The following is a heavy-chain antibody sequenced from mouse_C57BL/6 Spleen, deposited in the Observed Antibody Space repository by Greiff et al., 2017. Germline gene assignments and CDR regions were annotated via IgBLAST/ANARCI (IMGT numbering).Heavy chain of an antibody. D-gene: IGHD4-1*01. CDR1: GYTFTSYW. CDR2: IDPSDSYT. CDR3: ARLLGRDY. V-gene: IGHV1-50*01. Sequence: QVQLKQSGAELVKPGASVKLSCKASGYTFTSYWMQWVKQRPGQGLEWIGEIDPSDSYTNYNQKFKGKATLTVDTSSSTAYMQLSSLTSEDSAVYYCARLLGRDYWGQGTTLTVSS. J-gene: IGHJ2*01.